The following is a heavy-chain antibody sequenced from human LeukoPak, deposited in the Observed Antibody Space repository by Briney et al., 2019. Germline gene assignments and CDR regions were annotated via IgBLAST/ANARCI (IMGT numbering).Heavy chain of an antibody. CDR2: ISSSSSYI. CDR1: GFTFSSYS. D-gene: IGHD3-10*01. V-gene: IGHV3-21*01. J-gene: IGHJ3*02. CDR3: ARSSGSGNPAFDI. Sequence: PGGSLRLSCAASGFTFSSYSMNWVRQAPGKGLEWVSSISSSSSYIYYADSVKGRFTISRDNAKNSLYLQMNSLRAEDTAVYCCARSSGSGNPAFDIWGQGTMVTVSS.